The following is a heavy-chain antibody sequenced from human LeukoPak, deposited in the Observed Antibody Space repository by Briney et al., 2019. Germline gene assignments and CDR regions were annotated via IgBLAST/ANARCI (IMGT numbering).Heavy chain of an antibody. V-gene: IGHV4-31*01. D-gene: IGHD6-13*01. Sequence: SETLSLTCTVSGGSISSSRYYWNWIRQHPGKGLEWIGFIFYSGSTYYNPSLKSLLTISVDTSKNQFSLKLSSVTAADTAVYYCAREAGSSWSRGLDIWGQGTVVTVSS. CDR3: AREAGSSWSRGLDI. CDR1: GGSISSSRYY. CDR2: IFYSGST. J-gene: IGHJ3*02.